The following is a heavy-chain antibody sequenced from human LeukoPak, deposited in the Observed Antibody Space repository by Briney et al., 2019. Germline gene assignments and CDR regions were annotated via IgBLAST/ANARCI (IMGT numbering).Heavy chain of an antibody. CDR3: ARGVGATTQFDY. CDR2: IYYSGSA. D-gene: IGHD1-26*01. V-gene: IGHV4-59*08. CDR1: GGSISSFY. Sequence: SETLSLTCSVSGGSISSFYCTWIRKPPPKGLEWIGSIYYSGSADYNPSLKSRVTISVDTSKSQFSLRLSSVTAADTAVYFCARGVGATTQFDYWGQGTLVTVSS. J-gene: IGHJ4*02.